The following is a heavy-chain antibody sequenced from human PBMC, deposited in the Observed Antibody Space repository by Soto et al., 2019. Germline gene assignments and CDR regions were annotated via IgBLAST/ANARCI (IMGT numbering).Heavy chain of an antibody. J-gene: IGHJ4*02. CDR1: GFTFSSYS. CDR3: ARDRAVWGYGDYDWAF. CDR2: ISSSSSYI. D-gene: IGHD4-17*01. Sequence: GGSLRLSCAASGFTFSSYSMNWVRQAPGKGLEWVSSISSSSSYIYYADSVKGRFTISRDNAKNSLYLQMNSLRAEDAAVYCGARDRAVWGYGDYDWAFWGQGTLVTVSS. V-gene: IGHV3-21*01.